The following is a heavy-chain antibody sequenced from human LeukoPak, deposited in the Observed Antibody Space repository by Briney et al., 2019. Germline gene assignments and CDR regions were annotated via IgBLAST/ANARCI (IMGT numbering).Heavy chain of an antibody. J-gene: IGHJ4*02. CDR2: IYYSGST. CDR1: GGSISSSSYY. D-gene: IGHD6-13*01. CDR3: ASSHIAAAVFFDH. Sequence: SETLSLTCTVSGGSISSSSYYWGWIRQPPGKGLEWIGSIYYSGSTYYNPSLKSRVTISVDTSKNKFSLKLGSVTAADTAVYYCASSHIAAAVFFDHWGQGTLVTVSS. V-gene: IGHV4-39*07.